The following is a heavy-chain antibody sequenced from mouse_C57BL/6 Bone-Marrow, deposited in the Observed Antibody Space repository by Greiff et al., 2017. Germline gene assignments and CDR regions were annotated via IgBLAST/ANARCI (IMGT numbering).Heavy chain of an antibody. CDR1: GYTFTSYW. D-gene: IGHD2-3*01. J-gene: IGHJ1*03. Sequence: QVQLQQPGAELVKPGASVKLSCKASGYTFTSYWMHWVKQRPGQGLEWIGMIHPNSGSTNYNEKFKSKATLTVDKSSSTAYMQLSSLTAEDSAVYYCTEMGVCYWYFDVWGTGTTVTVSS. CDR3: TEMGVCYWYFDV. V-gene: IGHV1-64*01. CDR2: IHPNSGST.